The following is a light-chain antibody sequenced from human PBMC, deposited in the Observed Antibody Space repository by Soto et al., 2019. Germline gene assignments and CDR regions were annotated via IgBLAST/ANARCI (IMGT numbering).Light chain of an antibody. V-gene: IGLV2-23*02. Sequence: YEVSKRPSGVSNRFSGSKSGNTAFLTISGLKAEEEADYYCCSNAGSSPVVFGEGTKLTVL. CDR3: CSNAGSSPVV. CDR2: EVS. J-gene: IGLJ2*01.